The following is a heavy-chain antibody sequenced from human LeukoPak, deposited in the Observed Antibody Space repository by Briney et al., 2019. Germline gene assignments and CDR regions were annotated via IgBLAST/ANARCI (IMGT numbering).Heavy chain of an antibody. V-gene: IGHV3-23*01. J-gene: IGHJ4*02. Sequence: GGSLRLSCAASGFTFSSYAMSWVRQAPGKGLEWVSTISGTGGSTYYADSVKGRFTISRDNSKNTVYLQMNSLRAEDTAVYYCAKVMTTVTPFDYWGQGTLVTVSS. CDR1: GFTFSSYA. D-gene: IGHD4-11*01. CDR3: AKVMTTVTPFDY. CDR2: ISGTGGST.